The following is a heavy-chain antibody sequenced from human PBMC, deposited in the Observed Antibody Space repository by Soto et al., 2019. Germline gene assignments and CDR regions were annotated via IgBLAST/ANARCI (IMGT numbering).Heavy chain of an antibody. J-gene: IGHJ6*02. CDR2: FYYSGST. CDR1: GGSISSYY. Sequence: SETLSLTCTVSGGSISSYYWSWIRQPPGKGLEWIGYFYYSGSTNYNPSLKSRVTISVDTSKNQFSLKLRSVTAADTAVYYCARVSSSGSSHYYYGMDVWGQGTTVTVSS. D-gene: IGHD3-22*01. CDR3: ARVSSSGSSHYYYGMDV. V-gene: IGHV4-59*01.